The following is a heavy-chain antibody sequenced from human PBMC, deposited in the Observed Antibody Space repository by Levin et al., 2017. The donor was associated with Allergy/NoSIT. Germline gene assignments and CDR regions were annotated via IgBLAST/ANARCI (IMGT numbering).Heavy chain of an antibody. D-gene: IGHD5-12*01. CDR2: IKEDGSEK. CDR3: AREYYHNYSGYGASAY. Sequence: SCAASGFAFNLFSMTWVRQAPGKGLEWVANIKEDGSEKNYVDSVRGRFTISRDNAKNSVSLQMNSLRAEDTAVYYCAREYYHNYSGYGASAYWGQGTLVTVSS. J-gene: IGHJ4*02. V-gene: IGHV3-7*01. CDR1: GFAFNLFS.